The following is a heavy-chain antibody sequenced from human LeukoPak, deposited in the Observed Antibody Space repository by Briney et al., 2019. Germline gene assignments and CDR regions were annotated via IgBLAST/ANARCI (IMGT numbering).Heavy chain of an antibody. CDR3: ARATMGVLLDY. CDR1: GFTFSSHW. D-gene: IGHD4/OR15-4a*01. J-gene: IGHJ4*02. Sequence: GGSLRLSCAASGFTFSSHWMHWVRQAPGKGLVWVSRINSDGSGPTYADSVTGRFSISRDNAKNTRYLQMSSLRAEDTAVYYCARATMGVLLDYWGQGTPVTVSS. CDR2: INSDGSGP. V-gene: IGHV3-74*01.